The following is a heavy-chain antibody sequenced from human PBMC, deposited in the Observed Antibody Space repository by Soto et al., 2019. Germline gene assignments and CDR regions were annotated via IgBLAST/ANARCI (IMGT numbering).Heavy chain of an antibody. V-gene: IGHV3-23*01. CDR1: GFTFSSYA. CDR2: ISGSGGST. D-gene: IGHD5-12*01. J-gene: IGHJ6*02. CDR3: AQGGYSGYGMDV. Sequence: GGSLRLSCAASGFTFSSYAMSWVRQAPGKGLEWVSAISGSGGSTYYADSVKGRFTISRDNSKNTLYLQMNSLRAEDTAVYYCAQGGYSGYGMDVWGQGTTVTVSS.